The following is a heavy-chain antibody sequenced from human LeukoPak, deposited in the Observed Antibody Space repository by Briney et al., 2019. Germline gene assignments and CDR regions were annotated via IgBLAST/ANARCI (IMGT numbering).Heavy chain of an antibody. J-gene: IGHJ4*02. Sequence: PSETLSLTCAVYGGSFSGYYWTWIRQPPGKGLEWIGEINHSGSTNYNPSLKSRVTISVDTSKNQFSLKLSSVTAADTAVYYCAREYDDSTGYYRYWGQGTLVTVSS. D-gene: IGHD3-22*01. CDR3: AREYDDSTGYYRY. V-gene: IGHV4-34*01. CDR2: INHSGST. CDR1: GGSFSGYY.